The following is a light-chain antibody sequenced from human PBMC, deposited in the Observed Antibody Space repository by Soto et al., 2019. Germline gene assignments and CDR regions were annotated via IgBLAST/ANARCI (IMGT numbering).Light chain of an antibody. CDR1: QTISSW. CDR3: QQYNTYSRT. CDR2: DAS. J-gene: IGKJ1*01. V-gene: IGKV1-5*01. Sequence: DIQMTQSPSTLSVSVGDRFTITCRASQTISSWLAWYQQKPGKAPKLLIYDASTLESGVPSRFSGSGSGTEFTLTISSLQPDDFATYYCQQYNTYSRTFGQGTKVDIK.